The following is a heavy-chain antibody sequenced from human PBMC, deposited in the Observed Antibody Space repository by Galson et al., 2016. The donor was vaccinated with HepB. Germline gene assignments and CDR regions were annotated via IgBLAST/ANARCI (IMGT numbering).Heavy chain of an antibody. Sequence: SLRLSCAASGFTFSNYAMHWVRQAPGKGLEWVAVMSYDGRDKYYTDSVRGRFTISRDNSKNTLYLQMNSLRPEDTAVYYCARDGDTPVREANKFLPNYFDYWGQGTLVTVSS. CDR2: MSYDGRDK. CDR3: ARDGDTPVREANKFLPNYFDY. J-gene: IGHJ4*02. V-gene: IGHV3-30*04. D-gene: IGHD5-24*01. CDR1: GFTFSNYA.